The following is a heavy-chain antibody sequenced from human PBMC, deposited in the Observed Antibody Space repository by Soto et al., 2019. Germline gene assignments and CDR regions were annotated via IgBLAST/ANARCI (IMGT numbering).Heavy chain of an antibody. Sequence: QVQLQESGPGLVKPSGTLSLTCAVSSGSISSSNWWSWVRQPPGKGLEWIGEIYHSGSTNYNPSLKRRVTISVDKSKSQYALKLSSVTASETAVYYSARVGCLLTQWGQGNLVTVSS. CDR2: IYHSGST. CDR1: SGSISSSNW. CDR3: ARVGCLLTQ. V-gene: IGHV4-4*02. J-gene: IGHJ4*02. D-gene: IGHD3-16*01.